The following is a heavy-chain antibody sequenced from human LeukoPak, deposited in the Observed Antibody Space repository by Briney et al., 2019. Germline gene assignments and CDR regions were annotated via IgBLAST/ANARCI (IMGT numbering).Heavy chain of an antibody. D-gene: IGHD2-2*01. CDR2: INPNSGGT. CDR1: GYTFTDYY. CDR3: ARANALYCSSTSCLFDY. Sequence: GASVKVSCKASGYTFTDYYIHWVRQAPGQGLEWMAWINPNSGGTYYAQNFHDRITLTRDTSISTAYMELSRLRSDDTAIYYCARANALYCSSTSCLFDYWGQGTLVTVFS. V-gene: IGHV1-2*02. J-gene: IGHJ4*02.